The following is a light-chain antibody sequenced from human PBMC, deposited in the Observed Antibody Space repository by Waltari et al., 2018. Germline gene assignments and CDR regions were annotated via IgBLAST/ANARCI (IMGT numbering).Light chain of an antibody. J-gene: IGKJ1*01. CDR1: QSVYGNY. CDR2: GAS. Sequence: EIVLTQSPGTLSVSPGERATVSCRASQSVYGNYFAWYQQKPGQGPRLLIYGASNRATGIPDRFSGSGSGTDFTLTISRLETEDSAVYYCQQYGRSPRTFGQGTKVEIK. V-gene: IGKV3-20*01. CDR3: QQYGRSPRT.